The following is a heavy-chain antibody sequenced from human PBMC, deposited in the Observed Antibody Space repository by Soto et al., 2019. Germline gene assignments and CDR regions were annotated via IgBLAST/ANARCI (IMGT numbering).Heavy chain of an antibody. CDR3: ARDKITGLFDY. CDR2: INHNGST. V-gene: IGHV4-34*01. CDR1: GGSLSGYY. Sequence: SETLSLTCAVYGGSLSGYYWTWIRQPPGTGLEWIGEINHNGSTNYNPSLKSRVTISVDTSKNQFSLKLTSVTAADTAVYYCARDKITGLFDYWGQGTLVTVSS. D-gene: IGHD2-8*02. J-gene: IGHJ4*02.